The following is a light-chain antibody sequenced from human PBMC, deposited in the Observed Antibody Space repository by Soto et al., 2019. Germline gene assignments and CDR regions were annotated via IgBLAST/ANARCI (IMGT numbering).Light chain of an antibody. V-gene: IGKV3-11*01. CDR2: DAS. CDR1: LSISSY. J-gene: IGKJ4*01. Sequence: EIVLTQSPATLSLSPGERAILSCRASLSISSYLAWYQQKPGQAPRLLIYDASNRATGIPARFSGSGAWTDFTLTISSLEPEDFAVYYCQQRSNWPPLTFGGGTKVDIK. CDR3: QQRSNWPPLT.